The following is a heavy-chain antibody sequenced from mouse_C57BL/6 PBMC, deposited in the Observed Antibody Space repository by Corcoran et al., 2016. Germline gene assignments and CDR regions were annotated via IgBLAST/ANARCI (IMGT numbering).Heavy chain of an antibody. CDR2: IDPEDGDT. CDR1: GFNIKDYY. V-gene: IGHV14-1*01. D-gene: IGHD1-1*01. CDR3: TTGYYGSSLNWYFDV. Sequence: EVQLQQSGAELVRPGASVKLSCTASGFNIKDYYMHWVKQRPEQGLEWIGRIDPEDGDTEYAPKFQGKATMTADTSSNTAYLQLSSLTSEDTAVYYCTTGYYGSSLNWYFDVGGTGTTVTASS. J-gene: IGHJ1*03.